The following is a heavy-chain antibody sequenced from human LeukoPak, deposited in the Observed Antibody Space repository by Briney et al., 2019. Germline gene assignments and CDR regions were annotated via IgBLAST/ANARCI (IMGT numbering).Heavy chain of an antibody. CDR3: AKSRYSSGCDHFDY. CDR1: GFSFSSYA. Sequence: GGSLRLSCAASGFSFSSYAMTGVRQAPGKGLEWVSTFAGGGGTTYYADSVKGRFTISRDNSKNTLYLQMNSLRAEDTAVYYCAKSRYSSGCDHFDYWGQGTLVTVSS. J-gene: IGHJ4*02. V-gene: IGHV3-23*01. CDR2: FAGGGGTT. D-gene: IGHD6-19*01.